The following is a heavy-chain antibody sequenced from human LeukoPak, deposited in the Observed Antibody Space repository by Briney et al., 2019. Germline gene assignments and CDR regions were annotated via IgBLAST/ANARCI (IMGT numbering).Heavy chain of an antibody. CDR3: ARDLGDGYNDDYYFDY. Sequence: GASVKVSCKASGYTFTSYGISWVRQAPGQGLEWMGWISAYNGNTNYAQKLQGRVTMTTDTSTSTAYMELRSLRSDDTAVYYCARDLGDGYNDDYYFDYWGQGTLVTVSS. J-gene: IGHJ4*02. V-gene: IGHV1-18*01. D-gene: IGHD5-24*01. CDR2: ISAYNGNT. CDR1: GYTFTSYG.